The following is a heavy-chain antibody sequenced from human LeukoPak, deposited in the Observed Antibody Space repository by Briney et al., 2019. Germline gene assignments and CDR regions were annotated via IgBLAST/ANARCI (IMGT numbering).Heavy chain of an antibody. J-gene: IGHJ4*02. CDR2: ISYDGSNK. CDR1: GFTFSSYA. Sequence: GGSLRLSCAASGFTFSSYAMHWVRQAPGKGLEWVAVISYDGSNKYYADSVKGRFTISRDNSKNTLYLQMNSLRPEDTAVYYCAKDQSQWGQGTLVIVSS. V-gene: IGHV3-30-3*01. CDR3: AKDQSQ.